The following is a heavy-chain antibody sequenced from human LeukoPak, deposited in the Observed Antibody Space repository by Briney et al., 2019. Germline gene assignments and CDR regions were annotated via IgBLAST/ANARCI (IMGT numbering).Heavy chain of an antibody. Sequence: GGSLRLSCAASGFTFSSSAMSWVRQAPGEGLEWVSAISNNGGYTYYAASVQGRFTISRDNSKSTLCLQMNSLRAEDTAVYYCAKQLGYCSDGSCYFPYWGQGTLVTVSS. V-gene: IGHV3-23*01. CDR1: GFTFSSSA. CDR3: AKQLGYCSDGSCYFPY. D-gene: IGHD2-15*01. J-gene: IGHJ4*02. CDR2: ISNNGGYT.